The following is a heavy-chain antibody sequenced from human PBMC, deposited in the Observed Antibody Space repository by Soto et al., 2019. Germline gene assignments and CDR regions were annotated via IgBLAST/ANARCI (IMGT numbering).Heavy chain of an antibody. D-gene: IGHD5-18*01. CDR3: ARGKKYSGDY. CDR1: GFTFGGYW. Sequence: EVQLVESGGGLVQPGGSLRLSCAASGFTFGGYWMSWVRQAPGKGLEWVANINQDGSETYYVDSVKGRFTISRDNAKNSLYLQMNSLRAEDTAVYYCARGKKYSGDYWGQGTLVTVSS. V-gene: IGHV3-7*05. J-gene: IGHJ4*02. CDR2: INQDGSET.